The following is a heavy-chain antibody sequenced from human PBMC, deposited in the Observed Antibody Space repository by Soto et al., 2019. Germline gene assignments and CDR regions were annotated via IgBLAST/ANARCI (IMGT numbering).Heavy chain of an antibody. CDR1: GYTFTSYA. CDR3: ARDVSSSWEYYFDY. CDR2: INAGNGNT. V-gene: IGHV1-3*01. Sequence: GASVKVSCKASGYTFTSYAMHWVRQAPGQRLEWMGWINAGNGNTKYSQKFQGRVTITRDTSASTAYMELSSLRSEDTAVYYCARDVSSSWEYYFDYWGQGTLVTVSS. J-gene: IGHJ4*02. D-gene: IGHD6-13*01.